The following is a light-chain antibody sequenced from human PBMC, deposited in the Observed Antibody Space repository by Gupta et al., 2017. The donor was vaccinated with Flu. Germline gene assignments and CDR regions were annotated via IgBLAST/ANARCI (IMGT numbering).Light chain of an antibody. CDR3: QQDAASPWT. J-gene: IGKJ1*01. Sequence: GTLSLSQGERPTLSCRASQRVNSGYVAWYQQKRGQAPTLLIYSASTRATGIPDRFSGSGSGTDFTLTISVLEPEDVAVYYCQQDAASPWTFGQGTRVEVK. V-gene: IGKV3-20*01. CDR1: QRVNSGY. CDR2: SAS.